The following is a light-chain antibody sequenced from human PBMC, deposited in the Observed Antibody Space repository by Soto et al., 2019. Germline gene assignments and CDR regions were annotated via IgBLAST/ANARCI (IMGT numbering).Light chain of an antibody. V-gene: IGKV1-9*01. Sequence: IQLTQSPSSLSAYVGDRVTITCRASQGIRNYLAWYQQKPGKAPNLLIYLASTLQGGVPSRFSGSGSGTDFSLTISSLQPEDVATYYCQYLNSFPRTFGVGTKVELK. CDR1: QGIRNY. CDR3: QYLNSFPRT. J-gene: IGKJ4*01. CDR2: LAS.